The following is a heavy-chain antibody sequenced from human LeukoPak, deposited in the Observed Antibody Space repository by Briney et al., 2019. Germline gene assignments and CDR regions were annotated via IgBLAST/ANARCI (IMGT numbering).Heavy chain of an antibody. V-gene: IGHV1-8*01. CDR1: GYTFTSYD. Sequence: ASVKVSCKASGYTFTSYDINWVRQATGEGLEGMGWMNPNSGNTGYAQKFQGRVTMTRNTSISTAYMELSSLRSEDTAVYYCATYTGAIYGMDVWGQGTTVPVSS. CDR2: MNPNSGNT. CDR3: ATYTGAIYGMDV. D-gene: IGHD2-2*02. J-gene: IGHJ6*02.